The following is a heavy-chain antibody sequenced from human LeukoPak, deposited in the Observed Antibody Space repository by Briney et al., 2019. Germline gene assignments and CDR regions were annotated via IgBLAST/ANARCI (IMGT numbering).Heavy chain of an antibody. V-gene: IGHV1-46*01. Sequence: AGVTVSCKASGYTFSSYYMHWVRQAPGRGLEWMGIINPSGGSTSYAQKFQGRVTMTRDTSTSTVYMELSSLRSEDTAVYYCARDSSGWYPPPDWFDPWGQGTLVTVSS. CDR1: GYTFSSYY. CDR2: INPSGGST. D-gene: IGHD6-19*01. CDR3: ARDSSGWYPPPDWFDP. J-gene: IGHJ5*02.